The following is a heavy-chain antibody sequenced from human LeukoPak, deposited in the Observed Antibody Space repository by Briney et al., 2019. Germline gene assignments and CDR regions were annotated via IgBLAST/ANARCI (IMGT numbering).Heavy chain of an antibody. D-gene: IGHD2-21*02. V-gene: IGHV3-33*06. Sequence: PGTSLRLFCAASGFTFSRLGMQWVRQAPGKGLEWVAVIHNDGTQGQYGDSVKGRFTISKDNSQNTLHLQLNNLRDADTGVYYCAKEGDEFRGYLDVWGKGTTVTVSS. CDR1: GFTFSRLG. CDR3: AKEGDEFRGYLDV. J-gene: IGHJ6*03. CDR2: IHNDGTQG.